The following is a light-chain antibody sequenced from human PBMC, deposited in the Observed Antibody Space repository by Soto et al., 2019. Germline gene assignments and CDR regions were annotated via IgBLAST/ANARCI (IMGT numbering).Light chain of an antibody. CDR3: AAWDDSLNVV. V-gene: IGLV1-44*01. Sequence: QTVVTQPPSASGTPGQRVTISCSGSSSNIGSNTVNWYQQLPGTAPKLLIHSNNQRPSGVPDRFSGSKSGTSASLAISGLQSEDEADYYCAAWDDSLNVVFGGGTKLTVL. CDR2: SNN. J-gene: IGLJ2*01. CDR1: SSNIGSNT.